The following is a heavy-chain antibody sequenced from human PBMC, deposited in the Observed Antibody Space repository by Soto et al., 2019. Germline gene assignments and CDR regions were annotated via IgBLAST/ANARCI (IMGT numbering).Heavy chain of an antibody. CDR3: AKETLGYFDL. J-gene: IGHJ2*01. V-gene: IGHV3-30*18. CDR1: GFTFSSYG. D-gene: IGHD6-13*01. CDR2: ISYDGSNK. Sequence: QVQLVESGGGVVQPGRSLRLSCAAAGFTFSSYGMHWVRQAPGKGLEWVAVISYDGSNKYYADSVKGRFTISRDNSKNTLYLQMNSLIAEDTAVYYCAKETLGYFDLWGRGTLVTGSS.